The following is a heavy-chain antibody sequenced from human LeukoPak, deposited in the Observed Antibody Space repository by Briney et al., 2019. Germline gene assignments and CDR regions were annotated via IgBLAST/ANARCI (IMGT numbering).Heavy chain of an antibody. CDR1: GYSFTSYW. D-gene: IGHD2-15*01. J-gene: IGHJ3*02. CDR3: ASLRLYTDAFDI. Sequence: GESLKISCKGSGYSFTSYWIAWVRQMPGKGLEWMGIIYPGDSDTRYTPSFQGQVTISADKSISTAYLYWSTLEASDTAIYYCASLRLYTDAFDIWGQGTMVTVSS. CDR2: IYPGDSDT. V-gene: IGHV5-51*01.